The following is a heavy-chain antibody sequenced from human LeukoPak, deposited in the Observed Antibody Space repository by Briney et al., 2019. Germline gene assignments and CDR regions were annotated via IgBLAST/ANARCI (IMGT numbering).Heavy chain of an antibody. J-gene: IGHJ4*02. CDR3: AKDAVAPGSGGDYFDV. CDR1: GFTFGSYA. CDR2: IVASGGRT. V-gene: IGHV3-23*01. Sequence: GGSLRLSCAASGFTFGSYAMTWVRQAPGKGLEWVSTIVASGGRTYYADSVKGRFTISRDNSKNTLFLQMNSLRAEDTALYYCAKDAVAPGSGGDYFDVWGQGTLVAVSS. D-gene: IGHD3-10*01.